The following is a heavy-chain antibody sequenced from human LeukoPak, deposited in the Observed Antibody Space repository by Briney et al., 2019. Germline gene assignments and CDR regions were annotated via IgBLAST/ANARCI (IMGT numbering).Heavy chain of an antibody. CDR3: ARHVSRIAAAGTANHWFDP. Sequence: PSETLSLTCAVYGGSFSGYYWSWIRQPPGKGLEWIGEINHSGGTNYNPSLKSRVTISVDTSKNQFSLKLSSVTAADTAVYYCARHVSRIAAAGTANHWFDPWGQGTLVTVSS. CDR1: GGSFSGYY. CDR2: INHSGGT. J-gene: IGHJ5*02. V-gene: IGHV4-34*01. D-gene: IGHD6-13*01.